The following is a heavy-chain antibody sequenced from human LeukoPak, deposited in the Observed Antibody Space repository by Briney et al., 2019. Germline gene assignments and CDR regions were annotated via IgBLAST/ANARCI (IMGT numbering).Heavy chain of an antibody. Sequence: SGTLSLTCAVSGGSISSSNWWSWVRQPPGKGLEWIGEIYHSGSTNYNPSLKSRVTISVDTSKNQFSLKLSSVTAADTAVYYCARGTYSSSWYYYYGMDVWGQGTTVTVSS. CDR3: ARGTYSSSWYYYYGMDV. CDR2: IYHSGST. J-gene: IGHJ6*02. D-gene: IGHD6-13*01. CDR1: GGSISSSNW. V-gene: IGHV4-4*02.